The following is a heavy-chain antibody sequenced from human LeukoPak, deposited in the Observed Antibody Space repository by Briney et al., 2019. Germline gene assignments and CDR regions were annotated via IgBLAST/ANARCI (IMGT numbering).Heavy chain of an antibody. D-gene: IGHD4-17*01. CDR1: GFTFGSYA. V-gene: IGHV3-23*01. CDR3: AGRCIYPDYGRLDAFDI. CDR2: ISDSGGRT. Sequence: PGGSLRLSCAASGFTFGSYAITWLRQAPGKGLEWVSSISDSGGRTFYADSVKGRFTSSRDNSKDTLNLQMNSLRAEDTAVYFCAGRCIYPDYGRLDAFDIWGQGTMVTVSS. J-gene: IGHJ3*02.